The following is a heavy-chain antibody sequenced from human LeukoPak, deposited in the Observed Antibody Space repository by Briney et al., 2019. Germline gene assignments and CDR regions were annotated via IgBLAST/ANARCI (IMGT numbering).Heavy chain of an antibody. J-gene: IGHJ4*02. CDR2: IKQDGSEK. CDR3: VRDRAYFDSSGFYNLDY. D-gene: IGHD3-22*01. Sequence: PGGSLRLSCSASGFTFNRYPMHWVRQAPGKGLEWVANIKQDGSEKYYVDSVKGRSTISRDNAKNSLYLQMNSLRAEDTAVYYCVRDRAYFDSSGFYNLDYWGQGTLVTVSS. V-gene: IGHV3-7*01. CDR1: GFTFNRYP.